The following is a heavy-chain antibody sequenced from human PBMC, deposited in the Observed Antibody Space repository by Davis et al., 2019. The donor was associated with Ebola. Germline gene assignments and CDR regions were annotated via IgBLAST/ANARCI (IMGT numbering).Heavy chain of an antibody. Sequence: GESLKISCAASGFTFSSYWMHWVRQAPGKGLVWVSRINSDGSTTRYADSVQGRFTISRDNAKNTLHLQMNSLRAEDTAVYYCAKEDVPYGSGIYLDYWGQGTLVTVSS. V-gene: IGHV3-74*01. CDR1: GFTFSSYW. D-gene: IGHD3-10*01. CDR3: AKEDVPYGSGIYLDY. CDR2: INSDGSTT. J-gene: IGHJ4*02.